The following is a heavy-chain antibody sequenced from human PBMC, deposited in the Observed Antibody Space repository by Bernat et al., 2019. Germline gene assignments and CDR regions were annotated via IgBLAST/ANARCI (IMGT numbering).Heavy chain of an antibody. J-gene: IGHJ5*02. CDR1: GGSISSSSYY. CDR2: IYYSGST. CDR3: ARQGSTEGFWSGYYSLVPFDP. D-gene: IGHD3-3*01. V-gene: IGHV4-39*01. Sequence: QLQLQESGPGLVKPSETLSLTCTVSGGSISSSSYYWGWIRQPPGKGLEWIGSIYYSGSTYYNPSLKSRVTISVDTSKNQFSLKLSSVTAADTAVYYCARQGSTEGFWSGYYSLVPFDPWGQGTLVTVSS.